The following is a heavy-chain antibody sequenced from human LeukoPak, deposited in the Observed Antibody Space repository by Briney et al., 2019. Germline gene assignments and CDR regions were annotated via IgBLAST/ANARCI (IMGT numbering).Heavy chain of an antibody. J-gene: IGHJ6*02. CDR2: IWYDGSNK. D-gene: IGHD7-27*01. CDR1: GFTFSSYG. Sequence: PGGSLRLSCAASGFTFSSYGMHWVRQPPGKGLEWVAVIWYDGSNKYYADSVKGRFTISRDNSKNTLYLQMNSLRAEDTAVYYCAREGVELGTQYYYYGMDVWGQGTTVTVSS. CDR3: AREGVELGTQYYYYGMDV. V-gene: IGHV3-33*01.